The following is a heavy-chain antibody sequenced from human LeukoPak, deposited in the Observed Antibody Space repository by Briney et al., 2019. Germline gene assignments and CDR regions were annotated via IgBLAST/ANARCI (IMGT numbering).Heavy chain of an antibody. D-gene: IGHD1-26*01. CDR1: GFTFSSYW. J-gene: IGHJ4*02. V-gene: IGHV3-74*01. CDR3: ARVREEYLIHSPFDY. CDR2: INSDGSST. Sequence: GGSLRLSCAASGFTFSSYWMHWVRQAPGKGLVWVSRINSDGSSTSYADSVKGRFTISRDNAKNTLYLQMNSLRAEDTAVYYCARVREEYLIHSPFDYWGQGTLVTVSS.